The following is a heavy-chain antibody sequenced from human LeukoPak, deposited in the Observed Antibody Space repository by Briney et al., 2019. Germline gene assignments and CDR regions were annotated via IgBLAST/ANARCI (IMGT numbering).Heavy chain of an antibody. CDR2: ISPNSGDT. CDR3: ARESACGTTNCLAPADWLDP. CDR1: GYTFTVYY. V-gene: IGHV1-2*02. J-gene: IGHJ5*02. Sequence: GASVKLSCKASGYTFTVYYMHWVRQAPGQGLGWMGWISPNSGDTDIAQKFQGRVTMTRDTSIATSYMEVDSLTSDDTAVYYCARESACGTTNCLAPADWLDPWGQGTLVIVSS. D-gene: IGHD2-2*01.